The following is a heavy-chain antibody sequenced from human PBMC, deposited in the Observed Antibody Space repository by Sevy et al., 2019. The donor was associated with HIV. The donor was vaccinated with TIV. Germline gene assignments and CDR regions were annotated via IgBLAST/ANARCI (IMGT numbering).Heavy chain of an antibody. CDR1: GFTFDSYA. V-gene: IGHV3-23*01. CDR2: ISGRGYAT. D-gene: IGHD3-3*01. J-gene: IGHJ4*02. Sequence: GGSLRLSCAASGFTFDSYAMHWVRQVAGKGLEWVSTISGRGYATYYADSVKGRFIRSRATSRNTLYLQMNSLRVEDSAVYFCAKDRVTVFGVVVTFDSWGQGTLFTVSS. CDR3: AKDRVTVFGVVVTFDS.